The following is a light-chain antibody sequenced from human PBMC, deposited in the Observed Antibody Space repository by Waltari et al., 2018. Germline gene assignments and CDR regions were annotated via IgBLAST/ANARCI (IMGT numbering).Light chain of an antibody. CDR1: QSVHNY. CDR2: NAL. J-gene: IGKJ5*01. CDR3: QQRGNWIT. V-gene: IGKV3-11*01. Sequence: EIVLTQSPGTLSLSPGERATLSCRASQSVHNYLAWYQQKPGQAPRLLIYNALHRATGIPARFSGSASGTDFTLTISRLQPEDFGVYYCQQRGNWITFGQGTRLEIK.